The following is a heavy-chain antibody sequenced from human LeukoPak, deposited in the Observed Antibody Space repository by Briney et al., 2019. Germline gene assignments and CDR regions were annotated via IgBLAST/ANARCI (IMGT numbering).Heavy chain of an antibody. CDR3: ARDLVYPHP. J-gene: IGHJ5*02. CDR2: ISAYNGNT. V-gene: IGHV1-18*04. D-gene: IGHD1-14*01. Sequence: ASVKVSCKASGYIFTGYYMHWVRQAPGQGLEWMGWISAYNGNTNYAQKLQGRVTMTTDTSTSTAYMELRSLRSDDTAVYYCARDLVYPHPWGQGTLVTVSS. CDR1: GYIFTGYY.